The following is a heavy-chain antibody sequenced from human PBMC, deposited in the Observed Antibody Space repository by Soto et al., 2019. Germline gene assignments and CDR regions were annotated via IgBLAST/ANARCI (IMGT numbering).Heavy chain of an antibody. Sequence: QVQLVESGGGVVQPGRSLRLSCAASGFTFSSYGMHWVRQAPGKGLEWVAVIWYEGSNKYYADSVKGRFTISRDNSKNTLYLQMNSLRAEDTAVYYCARDGSGNFGDWVGGIDYWGQGTLVTVSS. CDR3: ARDGSGNFGDWVGGIDY. D-gene: IGHD3-9*01. CDR1: GFTFSSYG. CDR2: IWYEGSNK. J-gene: IGHJ4*02. V-gene: IGHV3-33*01.